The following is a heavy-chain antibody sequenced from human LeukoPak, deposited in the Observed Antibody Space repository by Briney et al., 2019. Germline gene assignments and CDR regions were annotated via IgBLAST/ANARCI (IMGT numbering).Heavy chain of an antibody. CDR3: ARGRYQLSP. Sequence: SETLSLTCSVSGASISSFFWSWIRQPPGKGLEWIGYIYYSGSTNYNPSLKSRVTISVDTSKNQFSLKLSSVTAADTAVYYCARGRYQLSPWGQGTLVAVSS. CDR2: IYYSGST. V-gene: IGHV4-59*01. CDR1: GASISSFF. D-gene: IGHD2-2*01. J-gene: IGHJ5*02.